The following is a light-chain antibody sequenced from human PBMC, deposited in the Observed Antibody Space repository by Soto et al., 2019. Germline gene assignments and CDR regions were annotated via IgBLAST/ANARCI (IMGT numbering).Light chain of an antibody. CDR2: EVS. CDR3: SSYAGSNNYV. J-gene: IGLJ1*01. Sequence: QSVLTQPPSASGSPGQSVTISCTGTSGDVGGYNYVSWYQQLPGKAPKLMIFEVSERPSGVPDRFSASKSGNTASLTVSGLQAEDEADYYCSSYAGSNNYVLGTGTKVTVL. V-gene: IGLV2-8*01. CDR1: SGDVGGYNY.